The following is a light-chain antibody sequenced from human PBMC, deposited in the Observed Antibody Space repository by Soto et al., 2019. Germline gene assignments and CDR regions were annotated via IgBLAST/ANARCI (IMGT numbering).Light chain of an antibody. CDR1: QDINTY. V-gene: IGKV1-33*01. CDR3: QHYDNLLLT. Sequence: DIQMTQSPSSLSASVGDRVTITCQASQDINTYLNWYQQKPGKAPNLLIYDAFKLETGVPSRFSGGGSGTDFTFTVTSLPPEDIATYFCQHYDNLLLTFGGGTKVEL. CDR2: DAF. J-gene: IGKJ4*01.